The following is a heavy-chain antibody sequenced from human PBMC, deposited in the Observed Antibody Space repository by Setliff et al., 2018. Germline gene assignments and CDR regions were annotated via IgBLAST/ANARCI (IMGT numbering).Heavy chain of an antibody. CDR1: GFTFSSYW. D-gene: IGHD2-21*01. CDR3: ARDLGEPYWYFDL. V-gene: IGHV3-74*01. CDR2: INNYGSST. J-gene: IGHJ2*01. Sequence: PGESLKLSCAASGFTFSSYWMHWVRQAPGKGLVWVSRINNYGSSTSYADSVKGRFTISRDNAKNTLYLQMNSLRTEDTAVYYCARDLGEPYWYFDLWGRGTLVTVSS.